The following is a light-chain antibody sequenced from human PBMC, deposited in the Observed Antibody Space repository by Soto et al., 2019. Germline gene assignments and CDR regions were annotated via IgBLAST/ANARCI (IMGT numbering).Light chain of an antibody. CDR3: QHHGDLIG. Sequence: EIVLTQSPSTLSLSPGDRATLSCRASQTINNNYVAWYQPRPGRAPRLLVYGASARATGIPDRFRGSGAGTDFTLTISRLEPEDFAVYYCQHHGDLIGFGGGTKVDI. J-gene: IGKJ4*01. CDR1: QTINNNY. V-gene: IGKV3-20*01. CDR2: GAS.